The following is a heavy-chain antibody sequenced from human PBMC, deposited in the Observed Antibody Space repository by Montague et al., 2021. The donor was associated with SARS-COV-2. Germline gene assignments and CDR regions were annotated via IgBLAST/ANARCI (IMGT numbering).Heavy chain of an antibody. CDR2: IHIGGTS. D-gene: IGHD3-9*01. V-gene: IGHV4-39*07. CDR3: ARSRDWYLGN. J-gene: IGHJ4*02. CDR1: GDSISSGGYF. Sequence: SKTLSLTCTVSGDSISSGGYFWGWIRQPPGKGLEWIASIHIGGTSYLNPSLKSRVTISIDSSKNQFSLNVTSVTAADTAVYFCARSRDWYLGNWGQGTLATVSS.